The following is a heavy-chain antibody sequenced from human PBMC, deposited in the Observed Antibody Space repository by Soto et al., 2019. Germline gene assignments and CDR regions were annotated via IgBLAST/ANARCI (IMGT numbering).Heavy chain of an antibody. CDR2: IYWDDDK. CDR3: IQSRCGGDCLQSYASHYYYGMDV. D-gene: IGHD2-21*02. V-gene: IGHV2-5*02. Sequence: QITLKESGPTLVKPTQTLTLTCTFSGFSLSTSGVGVGWIRQPPGKALEWLALIYWDDDKRYSPSLRSRLTISKDNSKNQVGLTMTNMDPVDTATYYCIQSRCGGDCLQSYASHYYYGMDVWGQGTTVTVSS. J-gene: IGHJ6*02. CDR1: GFSLSTSGVG.